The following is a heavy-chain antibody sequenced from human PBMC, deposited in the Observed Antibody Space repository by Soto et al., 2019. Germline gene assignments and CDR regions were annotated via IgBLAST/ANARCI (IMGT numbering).Heavy chain of an antibody. Sequence: QEQPVQSGAEVKKPGASVKVSCKTSGYTFTDYDINWVRQATGQGLEWIGWMNPNSGETGYAQKFQGRVTMTRSASLSTAYLELSSLRSEDTAVYYCARVAVAARPRWYNWFDPWGQGTLVTVSS. J-gene: IGHJ5*02. V-gene: IGHV1-8*01. D-gene: IGHD2-15*01. CDR2: MNPNSGET. CDR3: ARVAVAARPRWYNWFDP. CDR1: GYTFTDYD.